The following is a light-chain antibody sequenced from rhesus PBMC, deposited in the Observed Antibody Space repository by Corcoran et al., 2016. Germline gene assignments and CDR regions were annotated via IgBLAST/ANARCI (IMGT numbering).Light chain of an antibody. CDR3: QHGYGTPWT. CDR1: ENVNNY. V-gene: IGKV1-74*01. Sequence: DIQMTQSPSSLSASVGDRVTITCRASENVNNYLNWYQPKPGKAPKLLIYKASTLQSGVPSRFSGSGSGTDDTFNSSSLQPEDVATYYCQHGYGTPWTFGQGTKVEIK. J-gene: IGKJ1*01. CDR2: KAS.